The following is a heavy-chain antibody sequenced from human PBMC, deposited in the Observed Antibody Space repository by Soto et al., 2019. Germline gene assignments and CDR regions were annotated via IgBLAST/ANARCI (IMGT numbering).Heavy chain of an antibody. Sequence: SETLSLTCAVYGGSFSGDYWSWIRQPPGKGLEWIGEINHSGSTNYNPSLKSRVTISVDTSKNQFSLKLSSVTAADTAVYYCARGRGYDILTGYPRANRGMDVWGQGTTVTVSS. J-gene: IGHJ6*02. V-gene: IGHV4-34*01. CDR3: ARGRGYDILTGYPRANRGMDV. D-gene: IGHD3-9*01. CDR1: GGSFSGDY. CDR2: INHSGST.